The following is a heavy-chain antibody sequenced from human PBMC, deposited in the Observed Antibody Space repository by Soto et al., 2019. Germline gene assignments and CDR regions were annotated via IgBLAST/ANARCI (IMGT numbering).Heavy chain of an antibody. V-gene: IGHV4-39*01. CDR3: ASWDDYSNY. Sequence: SETLSLTCTVSGGSISSSSYYWGWIRQPPGKGLEWIGSIYYSGSTYYNPSLKSRVTISVDTSKNQFSLKLSSMTAADTAVYYCASWDDYSNYWGQGTLVTVSS. J-gene: IGHJ4*02. D-gene: IGHD4-4*01. CDR2: IYYSGST. CDR1: GGSISSSSYY.